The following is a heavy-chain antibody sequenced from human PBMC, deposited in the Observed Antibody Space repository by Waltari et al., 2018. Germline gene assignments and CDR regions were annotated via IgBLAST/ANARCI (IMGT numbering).Heavy chain of an antibody. Sequence: EVQLVESGGGLVQPGGSLRLSCAASGFTFSTYWMNWVRQAPGKGLVWGSRINNDGSSTSYADSVKGRFTISRDNARNTLYLQMSSLRVEDTAVYYCARDYGMDVWGQGTTVTVSS. CDR2: INNDGSST. J-gene: IGHJ6*02. CDR3: ARDYGMDV. CDR1: GFTFSTYW. V-gene: IGHV3-74*01.